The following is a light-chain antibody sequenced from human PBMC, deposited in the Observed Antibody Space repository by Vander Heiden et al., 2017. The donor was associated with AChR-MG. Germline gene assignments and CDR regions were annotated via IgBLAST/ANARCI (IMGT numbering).Light chain of an antibody. CDR1: SSNIGNND. Sequence: SVLPQPPPVSAAPGQKVTTSCSGSSSNIGNNDVSWYQHLPGTAPKLLIYDNDVRPSGIPDRFSGSKSGTSATLGITGLQSGDEAHYYCAAWDNRLSGGVFGGGTKLSVL. CDR2: DND. J-gene: IGLJ3*02. V-gene: IGLV1-51*01. CDR3: AAWDNRLSGGV.